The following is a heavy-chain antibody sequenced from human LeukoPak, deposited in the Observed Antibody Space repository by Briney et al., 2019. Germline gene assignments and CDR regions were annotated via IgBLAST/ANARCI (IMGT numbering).Heavy chain of an antibody. CDR1: GFTFRSYE. CDR3: PRVFSYYTYSFDY. J-gene: IGHJ4*02. Sequence: GGSLTLSCAVCGFTFRSYEMNWVRQAPGQGLEGISYISSTGSAIYYAHSVKGRFTISRDNAKNSLYLQMNSLRAEDTAVYYCPRVFSYYTYSFDYWGQGTLVTVSS. V-gene: IGHV3-48*03. D-gene: IGHD3-22*01. CDR2: ISSTGSAI.